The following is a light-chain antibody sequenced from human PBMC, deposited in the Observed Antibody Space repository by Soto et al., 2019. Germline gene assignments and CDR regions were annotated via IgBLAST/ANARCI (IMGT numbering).Light chain of an antibody. CDR2: DAS. J-gene: IGKJ4*01. CDR1: ENVYNN. CDR3: QQCRNWPLT. Sequence: EIVITQCPATLFVSPGEGATLSCKASENVYNNLAWYQQRPGEPPRLLIYDASTRATGISARFSGSGYGTEFTLTISSLQSEDFAVYFCQQCRNWPLTFGGGTKVDIK. V-gene: IGKV3-15*01.